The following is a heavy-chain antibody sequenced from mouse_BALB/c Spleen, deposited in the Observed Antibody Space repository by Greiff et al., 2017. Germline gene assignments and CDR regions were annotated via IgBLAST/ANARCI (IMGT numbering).Heavy chain of an antibody. CDR3: TRDEIYYDYGGFAY. V-gene: IGHV5-6-4*01. Sequence: VQLKESGGGLVKPGGSLKLSCAASGFTFSSYTMSWVRQTPEKRLEWVATISSGGSYTYYPDSVKGRFTISRDNAKNTLYLQMSSLKSEDTAMYYCTRDEIYYDYGGFAYWGQGTLVTVSA. CDR1: GFTFSSYT. D-gene: IGHD2-4*01. CDR2: ISSGGSYT. J-gene: IGHJ3*01.